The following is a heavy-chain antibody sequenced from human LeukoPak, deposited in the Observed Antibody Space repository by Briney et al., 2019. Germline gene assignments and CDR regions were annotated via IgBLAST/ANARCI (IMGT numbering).Heavy chain of an antibody. V-gene: IGHV1-18*04. CDR3: ARDGRITMVRGVIIRWFDP. J-gene: IGHJ5*02. D-gene: IGHD3-10*01. CDR2: ISAYNGNT. Sequence: ASVKVSCKASGYTFTSYGISWVRQAPGQGLEWMGWISAYNGNTNYAQKLQGRDTMTTDTSTSTAYIELRSLRSDDTAVYYCARDGRITMVRGVIIRWFDPWGQGTLVTVSS. CDR1: GYTFTSYG.